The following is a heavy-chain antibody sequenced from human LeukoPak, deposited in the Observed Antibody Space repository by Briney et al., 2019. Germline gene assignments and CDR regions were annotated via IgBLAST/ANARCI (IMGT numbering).Heavy chain of an antibody. D-gene: IGHD2-2*01. CDR2: MYYSGST. CDR1: GGSISSGGYY. CDR3: AGCLRWDCSSTSCYGALGY. V-gene: IGHV4-31*03. Sequence: SGTLSLTCTVSGGSISSGGYYWSWISQHPGKGLEWIGYMYYSGSTYYNPSLKSRVTISVDTSKNQFSLKLSSVTAADTAVYYCAGCLRWDCSSTSCYGALGYWGQGTLVTVSS. J-gene: IGHJ4*02.